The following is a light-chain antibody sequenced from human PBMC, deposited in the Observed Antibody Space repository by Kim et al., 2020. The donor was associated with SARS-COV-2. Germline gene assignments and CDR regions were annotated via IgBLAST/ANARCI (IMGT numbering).Light chain of an antibody. V-gene: IGKV3-20*01. CDR3: QQYGSSLYT. J-gene: IGKJ2*01. CDR1: QSVSSSY. Sequence: WSPGERATLSCRASQSVSSSYLAWYQQKPGQAPRLLIYGASSRATGIPDRCSGSGSGTDFTLTISRLEPEDFAVYYCQQYGSSLYTFGQGTKLEIK. CDR2: GAS.